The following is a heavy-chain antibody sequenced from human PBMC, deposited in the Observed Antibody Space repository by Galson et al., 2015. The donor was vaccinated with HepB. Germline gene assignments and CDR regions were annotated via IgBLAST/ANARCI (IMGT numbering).Heavy chain of an antibody. CDR3: ARACGGNSDWYFDL. D-gene: IGHD4-23*01. CDR2: LSSDGSTT. CDR1: GLTFSSYW. Sequence: SLRLSCAASGLTFSSYWMHWVRQAPGKGLVWVSRLSSDGSTTTYADSVKGRFTMSRDNAKNTLYLYMDSLRPEDTAMYYCARACGGNSDWYFDLWGRGTLVTVSS. V-gene: IGHV3-74*01. J-gene: IGHJ2*01.